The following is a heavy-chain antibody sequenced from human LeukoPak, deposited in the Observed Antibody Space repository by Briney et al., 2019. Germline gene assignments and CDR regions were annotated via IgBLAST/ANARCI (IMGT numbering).Heavy chain of an antibody. V-gene: IGHV3-53*01. CDR2: IYSGGST. CDR3: AKGYNYAYEY. J-gene: IGHJ4*02. Sequence: GGSLRLSCAASGFTVSSSYMSWVRQAPGKGLEWVSLIYSGGSTYYAASVKGRFTISRDNSKNTLYLQMSSLRPEDTAVYYCAKGYNYAYEYWGQGTLVTVSS. CDR1: GFTVSSSY. D-gene: IGHD5-18*01.